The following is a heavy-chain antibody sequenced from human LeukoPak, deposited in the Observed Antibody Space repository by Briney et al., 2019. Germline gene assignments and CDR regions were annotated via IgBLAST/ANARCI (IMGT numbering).Heavy chain of an antibody. V-gene: IGHV1-69*06. Sequence: SVKVSCKASGGTFSSYAISWVRQAPGQGLEWMGGIIPIFGTANYAQKFQGRVTITADKSTGTAYMELSSLRSEDTAVYYCARDSSDIVVVPAAVGVWFDPWGQGTLVTVSS. CDR3: ARDSSDIVVVPAAVGVWFDP. CDR1: GGTFSSYA. J-gene: IGHJ5*02. D-gene: IGHD2-2*01. CDR2: IIPIFGTA.